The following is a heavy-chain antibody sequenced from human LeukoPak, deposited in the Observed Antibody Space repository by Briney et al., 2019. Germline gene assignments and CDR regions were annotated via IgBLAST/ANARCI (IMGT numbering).Heavy chain of an antibody. J-gene: IGHJ5*02. CDR1: GFTFSSYE. D-gene: IGHD5-18*01. CDR3: ARDSDRVGYTYGPGDWFDP. Sequence: GGSLRLSCAASGFTFSSYEMNWVRQAPGKGLEWVSYISSRGSTIYYADSVKGRFTISRDNAKNSLYLQMNSLRAEDTAVYYCARDSDRVGYTYGPGDWFDPWGQGTLVTVSS. V-gene: IGHV3-48*03. CDR2: ISSRGSTI.